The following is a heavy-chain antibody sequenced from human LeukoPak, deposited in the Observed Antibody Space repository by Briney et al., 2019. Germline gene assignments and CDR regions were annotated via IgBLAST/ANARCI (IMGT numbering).Heavy chain of an antibody. CDR2: ISGSGATA. V-gene: IGHV3-23*01. D-gene: IGHD5-12*01. Sequence: PGGSLRLSCAASGFTFSNYAMTWVRQAPGKGLEWVSSISGSGATAYYADSVKGRFTISRDNSKNTLYLQMNSLRAEDTAVYYCAKDTVSYSGYGKFDYWGQGTLVTVSS. CDR3: AKDTVSYSGYGKFDY. J-gene: IGHJ4*02. CDR1: GFTFSNYA.